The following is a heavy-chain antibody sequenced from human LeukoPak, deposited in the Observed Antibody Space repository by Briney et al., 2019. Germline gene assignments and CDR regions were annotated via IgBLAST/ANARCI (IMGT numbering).Heavy chain of an antibody. Sequence: PGGSLRLSCAASGFTFSNYWMHWVRQAPGKGLVWVSRISSDGTITSYAGSVKGRFTISRDNAKNTLYLQMNSLRAEDTVVYYCARDYYDSRGYYSAGFDYWGQGTLVTVSS. CDR3: ARDYYDSRGYYSAGFDY. CDR1: GFTFSNYW. J-gene: IGHJ4*02. V-gene: IGHV3-74*01. CDR2: ISSDGTIT. D-gene: IGHD3-22*01.